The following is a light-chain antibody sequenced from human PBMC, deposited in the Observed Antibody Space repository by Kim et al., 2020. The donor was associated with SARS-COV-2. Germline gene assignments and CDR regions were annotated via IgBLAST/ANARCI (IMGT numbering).Light chain of an antibody. V-gene: IGLV1-51*01. J-gene: IGLJ2*01. CDR2: ENT. CDR3: GTWDSSVTAGV. CDR1: SSNIGNYY. Sequence: GQTAAISCSGSSSNIGNYYVSWYQQFPGTAPRLLIYENTKRPSGIPDRFSGSKSGTTATLAITGLQTGDEADYYCGTWDSSVTAGVFGGGTQLTVL.